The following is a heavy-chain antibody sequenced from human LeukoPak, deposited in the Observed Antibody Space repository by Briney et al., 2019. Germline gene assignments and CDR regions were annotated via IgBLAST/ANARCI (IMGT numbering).Heavy chain of an antibody. CDR1: GGSFSGYY. V-gene: IGHV4-34*01. J-gene: IGHJ4*02. D-gene: IGHD1-26*01. Sequence: SETLSLTCAVYGGSFSGYYWSWIRQPPGKGLEWIGEINHSGSTNYNPSLKSQVTISVDTSKNQFSLKLSSVTAADTAVYYCARRGSLSHFDYWGQGTLVTVSS. CDR3: ARRGSLSHFDY. CDR2: INHSGST.